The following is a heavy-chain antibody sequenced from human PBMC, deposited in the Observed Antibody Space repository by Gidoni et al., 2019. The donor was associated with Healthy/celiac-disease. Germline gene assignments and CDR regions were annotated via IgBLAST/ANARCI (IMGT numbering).Heavy chain of an antibody. CDR2: VHYSGST. Sequence: LQLQESGPGLVKPSETLSLTCTVPCGSISSSSYYLGWIRPPPGQGLEWIGSVHYSGSTYYNPSLKSRVTISVDTSKNQFSLKLSSVTAADTAVYYCARPSIAVAGIDYWGQGTLVTVSS. CDR3: ARPSIAVAGIDY. CDR1: CGSISSSSYY. V-gene: IGHV4-39*01. J-gene: IGHJ4*02. D-gene: IGHD6-19*01.